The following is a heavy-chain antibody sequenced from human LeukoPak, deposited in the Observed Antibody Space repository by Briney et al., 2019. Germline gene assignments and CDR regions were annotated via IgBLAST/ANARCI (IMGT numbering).Heavy chain of an antibody. Sequence: GESLKISCKGSGYTFTSYWIGWVRQVPGKGLEWKGVIYPGDSDTRYSPSFECQVTISAHMSITAAYLPWTSLNPWHAAIFFCARLGELSFDYWGQGTLVTVSS. CDR2: IYPGDSDT. D-gene: IGHD1-7*01. CDR3: ARLGELSFDY. V-gene: IGHV5-51*01. J-gene: IGHJ4*02. CDR1: GYTFTSYW.